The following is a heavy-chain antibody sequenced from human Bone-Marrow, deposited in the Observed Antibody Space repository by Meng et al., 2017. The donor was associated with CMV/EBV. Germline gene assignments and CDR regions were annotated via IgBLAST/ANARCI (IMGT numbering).Heavy chain of an antibody. D-gene: IGHD2-2*01. CDR1: GYTFTGYY. Sequence: ASVKVSCKASGYTFTGYYMHWVRQAPGQGLEWMGWINPNSGGTNYAQKFQGRVTMTRDASISTAYMELSRLTADDTAVYYCARDSAYCSSTSCYWYGMDVWGQGTTVTVSS. V-gene: IGHV1-2*02. CDR3: ARDSAYCSSTSCYWYGMDV. CDR2: INPNSGGT. J-gene: IGHJ6*02.